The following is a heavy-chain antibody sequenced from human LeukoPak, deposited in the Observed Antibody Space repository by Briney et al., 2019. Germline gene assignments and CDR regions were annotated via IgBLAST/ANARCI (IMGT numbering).Heavy chain of an antibody. CDR3: AREATSSDCFEY. D-gene: IGHD5-12*01. J-gene: IGHJ4*02. V-gene: IGHV3-33*08. Sequence: PGGSLRLSCVASGFTFSDAWMSWVRQAPGKGLEWVAVIWYDGSNKYYADSVKGRFTISRDNSKNTLYQQMNSLRAEDTAVYYCAREATSSDCFEYWGQGTLVTVSS. CDR1: GFTFSDAW. CDR2: IWYDGSNK.